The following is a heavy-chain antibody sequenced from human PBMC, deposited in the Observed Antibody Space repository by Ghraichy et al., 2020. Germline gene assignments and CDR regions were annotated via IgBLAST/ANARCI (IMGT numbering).Heavy chain of an antibody. J-gene: IGHJ4*02. CDR1: GFTFSTYA. V-gene: IGHV3-23*01. CDR3: AKDIAVAALDY. Sequence: GGSLRLSCAASGFTFSTYAMSWVRQAPGKGLEWVSAIIASGGSTYYADSVKGRFTISRDNSKNTLFLQMNSLRADDTAIYYCAKDIAVAALDYWGQGTLVTVSS. CDR2: IIASGGST. D-gene: IGHD6-19*01.